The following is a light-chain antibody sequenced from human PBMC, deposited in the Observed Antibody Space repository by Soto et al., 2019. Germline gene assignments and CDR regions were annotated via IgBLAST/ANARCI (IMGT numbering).Light chain of an antibody. CDR2: RNN. J-gene: IGLJ2*01. Sequence: QSVLTQPPSASGTPGQRVTISCSGSSSNIGSYYVYWYQQLPGTAPKLLIYRNNQRPSGVPDRFSGSKSGTSASLAISGLRSEDEADYYCAAWDDSLSGVVFGGGTKVTVL. V-gene: IGLV1-47*01. CDR3: AAWDDSLSGVV. CDR1: SSNIGSYY.